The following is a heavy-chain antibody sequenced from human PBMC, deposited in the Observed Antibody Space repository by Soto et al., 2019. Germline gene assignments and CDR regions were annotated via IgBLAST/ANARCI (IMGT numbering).Heavy chain of an antibody. J-gene: IGHJ5*02. V-gene: IGHV4-4*02. CDR2: IFHSGST. CDR1: GGSIRSNNW. D-gene: IGHD3-3*01. Sequence: SETLSLTCAVSGGSIRSNNWWSWVRQPPGKGLEWIGEIFHSGSTNYNPSLKTRVTISVDKSKNQFSLKLSSVTAEDTAVYYCTTDFEGFDYWALFDPRGQGTLVTVSS. CDR3: TTDFEGFDYWALFDP.